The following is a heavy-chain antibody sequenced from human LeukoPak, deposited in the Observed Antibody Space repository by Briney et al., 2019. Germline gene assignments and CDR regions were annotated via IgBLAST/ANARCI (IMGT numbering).Heavy chain of an antibody. CDR3: ARGVVGATYTYYFDC. CDR1: GFTVSSND. J-gene: IGHJ4*02. Sequence: GGSLRLSCAASGFTVSSNDMSWVRQAPGKGLEWVSVIYSGGSTYYADSVKGRFTISRDNSKNTLYLQMNSLRAEDTAVYYCARGVVGATYTYYFDCWGQGTLVTVSS. CDR2: IYSGGST. V-gene: IGHV3-53*01. D-gene: IGHD1-26*01.